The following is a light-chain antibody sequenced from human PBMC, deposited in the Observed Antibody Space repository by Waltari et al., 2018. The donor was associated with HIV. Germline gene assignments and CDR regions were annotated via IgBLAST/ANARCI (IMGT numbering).Light chain of an antibody. CDR2: GAS. CDR3: QQYDVWPLT. J-gene: IGKJ4*01. Sequence: DIVLTQSPATLSVSPGVRATLSCRASQSVGLNLAWYQQRPGQPSKLLVYGASTRTSDTSTRFSARGSGTEFTLTITSIRPEDFATYFCQQYDVWPLTFGGGT. V-gene: IGKV3-15*01. CDR1: QSVGLN.